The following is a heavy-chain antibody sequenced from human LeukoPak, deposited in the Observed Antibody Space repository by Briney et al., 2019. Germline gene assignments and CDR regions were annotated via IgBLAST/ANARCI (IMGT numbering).Heavy chain of an antibody. CDR3: ARRDTSGRIGRFDP. Sequence: SETLSLTCTVSGGXISRSSYYWGWIRQPPGKGLEWIASIHYSGSTYYNPSLKSRVTISVDTSKNQFSLKVSSVTAADTAAYYCARRDTSGRIGRFDPWGQGTLVTVSS. V-gene: IGHV4-39*01. CDR1: GGXISRSSYY. J-gene: IGHJ5*02. D-gene: IGHD5-18*01. CDR2: IHYSGST.